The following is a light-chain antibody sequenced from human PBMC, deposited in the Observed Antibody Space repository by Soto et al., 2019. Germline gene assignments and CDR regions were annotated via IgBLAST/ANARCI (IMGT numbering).Light chain of an antibody. J-gene: IGKJ1*01. CDR1: QSVSSY. V-gene: IGKV3-11*01. CDR2: DAS. Sequence: EIVLTQSPATLSLSPGERATLSCRASQSVSSYLAWYQQKPGQAPRLLIYDASNRATGIPARFSGSGSGTDFTLTISSLEPEDVAVYYCQQRSNWPPWTFGQGTKVGIK. CDR3: QQRSNWPPWT.